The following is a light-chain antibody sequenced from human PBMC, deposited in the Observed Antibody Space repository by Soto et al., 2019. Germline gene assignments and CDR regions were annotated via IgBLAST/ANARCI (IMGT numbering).Light chain of an antibody. Sequence: EVVLTQSPGTLSLSPGERATLSCRASQSLNRNYLAWYQRKPGQPPRLLMYGAFNRATDIPARFSGSVSGTDFTLTITRLEPEDFALYYCQQYDSSPPTFGQGTKAEF. CDR3: QQYDSSPPT. CDR2: GAF. V-gene: IGKV3-20*01. CDR1: QSLNRNY. J-gene: IGKJ1*01.